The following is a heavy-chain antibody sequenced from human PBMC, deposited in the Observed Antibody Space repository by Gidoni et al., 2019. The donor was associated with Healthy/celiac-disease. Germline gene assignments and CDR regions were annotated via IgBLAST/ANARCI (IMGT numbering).Heavy chain of an antibody. CDR1: GFTFSLYA. CDR3: AKGPHMTTVTHAGSVYFDY. Sequence: EVQLLESGGGLVQPGGSLRLSCAASGFTFSLYALSWVRQAPGKGLEWVSAISGSGGSTYYADSVKGRFTISRDNSKNTLYLQMNSLRAEDTAVYYCAKGPHMTTVTHAGSVYFDYWGQGTLVTVSS. J-gene: IGHJ4*02. D-gene: IGHD4-17*01. CDR2: ISGSGGST. V-gene: IGHV3-23*01.